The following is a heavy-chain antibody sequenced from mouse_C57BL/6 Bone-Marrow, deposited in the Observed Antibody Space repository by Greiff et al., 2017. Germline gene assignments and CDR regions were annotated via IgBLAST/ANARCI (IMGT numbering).Heavy chain of an antibody. CDR2: IDPSDSYT. Sequence: QVQLQQPGAELVRPGTSVKLSCKASGYTFTSYWMHWVKQRPGPGLEWIGVIDPSDSYTNYNQKFKGKATLTVDTSSSTAYMQLSRLRAEDSTVYCCAEGFAYWGQGTLVTVSA. J-gene: IGHJ3*01. V-gene: IGHV1-59*01. CDR1: GYTFTSYW. CDR3: AEGFAY.